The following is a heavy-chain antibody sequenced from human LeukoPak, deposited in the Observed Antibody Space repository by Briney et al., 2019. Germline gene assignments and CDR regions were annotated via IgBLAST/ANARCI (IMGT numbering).Heavy chain of an antibody. Sequence: SETLSLTCAVYGGSFSGYYWSWIRQPPGKGLEWIGEINHSGSTNYNPSLKSRVTISVDTSKNQFSLKLSSVTAADTAVYYCARLRYSYGFNWFDPWGQGTLVTVPS. V-gene: IGHV4-34*01. CDR2: INHSGST. J-gene: IGHJ5*02. CDR3: ARLRYSYGFNWFDP. D-gene: IGHD5-18*01. CDR1: GGSFSGYY.